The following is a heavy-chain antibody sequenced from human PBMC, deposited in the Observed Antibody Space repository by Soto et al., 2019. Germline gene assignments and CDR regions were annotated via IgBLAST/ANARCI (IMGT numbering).Heavy chain of an antibody. V-gene: IGHV4-30-2*01. Sequence: TLSLTCAVSGGSISSGGYSWSWIRQPPGKGLEWIGYIYHSGSTYYNPSLKSRVTISVDRSKNQFSLKLSSVTAADTAVYYCARGDTVFYYYGMDVWGQGTTVTVS. D-gene: IGHD5-18*01. CDR1: GGSISSGGYS. CDR2: IYHSGST. CDR3: ARGDTVFYYYGMDV. J-gene: IGHJ6*02.